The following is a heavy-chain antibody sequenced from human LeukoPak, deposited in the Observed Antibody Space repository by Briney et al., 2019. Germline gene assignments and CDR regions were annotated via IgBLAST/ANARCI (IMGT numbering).Heavy chain of an antibody. Sequence: SETLSLTCAVYGGSFSGYYWSWIRQPPGKGLEWMGEINHSGSTNYNPSLKSRVTISVDTTKNQFSLKLSSVTAADTAVYYCAKCLTAAAKGYYDFMDVGGQGTTVTVS. CDR2: INHSGST. D-gene: IGHD6-13*01. CDR3: AKCLTAAAKGYYDFMDV. V-gene: IGHV4-34*01. CDR1: GGSFSGYY. J-gene: IGHJ6*02.